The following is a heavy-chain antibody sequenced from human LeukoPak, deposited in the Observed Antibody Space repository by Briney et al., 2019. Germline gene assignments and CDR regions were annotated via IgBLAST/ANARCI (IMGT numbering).Heavy chain of an antibody. V-gene: IGHV3-74*01. D-gene: IGHD5-18*01. Sequence: PGGSLRLSCAASGFTFSSYWMHWVRQAPGKGLVWVSRINSDGSSTSYADSVKGRFTISRDNAKNSLYLQMNSLRAEDTAVYYCARPQDSAMVTVDYWGQGTLVTVSS. CDR2: INSDGSST. CDR3: ARPQDSAMVTVDY. CDR1: GFTFSSYW. J-gene: IGHJ4*02.